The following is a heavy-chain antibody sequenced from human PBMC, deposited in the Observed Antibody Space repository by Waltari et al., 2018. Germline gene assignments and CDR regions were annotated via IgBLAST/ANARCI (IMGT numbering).Heavy chain of an antibody. Sequence: QVQLQESGPGLVKPSETLSLTCTVSGGSISSHYWSWIRQPPGKGLKWIGYIYYSGSTNYNPSLKSRVTISVDTSKNQFSLKLSSVTAADTAVYYCARDYGDYLGWFDPWGQGTLVTVSS. CDR2: IYYSGST. CDR3: ARDYGDYLGWFDP. J-gene: IGHJ5*02. D-gene: IGHD4-17*01. V-gene: IGHV4-59*11. CDR1: GGSISSHY.